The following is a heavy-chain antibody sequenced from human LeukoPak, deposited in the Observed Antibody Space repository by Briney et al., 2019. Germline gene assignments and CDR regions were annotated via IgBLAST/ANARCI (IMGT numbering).Heavy chain of an antibody. V-gene: IGHV3-48*01. Sequence: GGSLRLSCAASGFTFSSYSMNWVRQAPGKGLEWVSYISSSSSTIYHADSVKGRFTISRDNAKNSLYLQMNSLRAEDTAVYYCARDLTVVMVAASDHDAFDIWGQGTMVTVSS. D-gene: IGHD2-15*01. CDR1: GFTFSSYS. J-gene: IGHJ3*02. CDR2: ISSSSSTI. CDR3: ARDLTVVMVAASDHDAFDI.